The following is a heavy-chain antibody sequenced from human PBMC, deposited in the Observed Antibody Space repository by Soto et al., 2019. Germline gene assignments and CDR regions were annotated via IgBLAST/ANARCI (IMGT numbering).Heavy chain of an antibody. CDR2: ISSSSSYI. V-gene: IGHV3-21*01. D-gene: IGHD3-16*01. Sequence: GGSLRLSCAASGFTFSSYSMNWVRQAPGKGLEWVSSISSSSSYIYYADSVKGRFTISRDNAKNSLYLQMNSLRAEDTAVYYCAGTNYDYIWGSYDPPGRHYYYMDVWGKGTTVTVSS. CDR3: AGTNYDYIWGSYDPPGRHYYYMDV. J-gene: IGHJ6*03. CDR1: GFTFSSYS.